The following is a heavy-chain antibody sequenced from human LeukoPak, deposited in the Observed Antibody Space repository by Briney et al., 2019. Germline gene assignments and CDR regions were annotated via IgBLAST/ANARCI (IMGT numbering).Heavy chain of an antibody. D-gene: IGHD2-21*02. CDR2: ISSSRSYT. CDR1: EFTFSDYY. Sequence: GGSLRLSCAASEFTFSDYYMSWIRQAPGKGLEWVSYISSSRSYTIYADSVKGRFTISRDNAKNSLYLQMNSLRAEDTAVYYCARLANCGGDCYSGLYYFDYWGQGTLATVSS. J-gene: IGHJ4*02. V-gene: IGHV3-11*06. CDR3: ARLANCGGDCYSGLYYFDY.